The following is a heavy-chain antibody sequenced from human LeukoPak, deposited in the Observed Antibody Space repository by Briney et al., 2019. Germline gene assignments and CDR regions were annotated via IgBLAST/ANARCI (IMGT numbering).Heavy chain of an antibody. CDR1: GYTFTGYY. D-gene: IGHD2-15*01. Sequence: ASVKVSCKASGYTFTGYYMHWVRQAPGRGLEWMGWINPNSGGTNSAQEFHGRVTMTRDTSIKIAYMELSSLRSDDTAVYYCARAIDYIDYWGQGTLVTVSS. V-gene: IGHV1-2*02. CDR3: ARAIDYIDY. CDR2: INPNSGGT. J-gene: IGHJ4*02.